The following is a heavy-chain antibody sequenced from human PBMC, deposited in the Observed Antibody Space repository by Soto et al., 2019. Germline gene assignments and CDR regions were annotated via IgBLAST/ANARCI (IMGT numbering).Heavy chain of an antibody. J-gene: IGHJ5*02. D-gene: IGHD4-17*01. V-gene: IGHV1-69*06. CDR1: GGTFSSYA. Sequence: QVQLVQSGAEVKKPGSSVKVSCKASGGTFSSYAISWVRQAPGQRLEWMGGIIPIFGTANYEKKFQGRVTITADKATTTAYMELSSLRFEDTDVYYCARDPVYGDYDNWFDPWGQGTLVTVSS. CDR3: ARDPVYGDYDNWFDP. CDR2: IIPIFGTA.